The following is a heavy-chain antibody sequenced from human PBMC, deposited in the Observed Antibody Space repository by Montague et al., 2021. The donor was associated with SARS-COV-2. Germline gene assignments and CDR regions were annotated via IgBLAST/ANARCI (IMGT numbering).Heavy chain of an antibody. Sequence: SETLSLTYTVSGGSIISSNHYWGWIRQPPGKALEWIGSIFYSGTTXYNLSLKSRVTISVDTSKNQFSLKLSSVTAADTAVYYCARVGRQHLVRLSGMDVWGQGTTVTVSS. V-gene: IGHV4-39*07. CDR3: ARVGRQHLVRLSGMDV. D-gene: IGHD6-13*01. CDR2: IFYSGTT. CDR1: GGSIISSNHY. J-gene: IGHJ6*02.